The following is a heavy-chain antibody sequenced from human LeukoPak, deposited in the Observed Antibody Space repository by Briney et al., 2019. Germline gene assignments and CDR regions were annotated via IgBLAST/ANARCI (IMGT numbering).Heavy chain of an antibody. V-gene: IGHV3-23*01. D-gene: IGHD1-14*01. Sequence: PGGSLRLSCAASGFTVSSNYMSWVRQAPGKGLEWVSGISGRGDKTYYADSVKGRFTISRDNSKNTLRLQMNSLRDEDTAIYYCAKRVQNNAGPFHCWGQGTLASVSS. J-gene: IGHJ4*02. CDR2: ISGRGDKT. CDR3: AKRVQNNAGPFHC. CDR1: GFTVSSNY.